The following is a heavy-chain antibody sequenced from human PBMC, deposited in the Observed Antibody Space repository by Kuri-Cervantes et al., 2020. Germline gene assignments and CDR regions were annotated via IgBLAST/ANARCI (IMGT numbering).Heavy chain of an antibody. CDR3: ARNWGYLDY. Sequence: LSLTCAASGFTFSSYAMSWVRQAPGKGLEWVSAISGSGGSTYYADSVKGRFTIPRDNSKNTLYLQMNSLRAEDTAVYYCARNWGYLDYWGQGILVTVSS. V-gene: IGHV3-23*01. J-gene: IGHJ4*02. CDR1: GFTFSSYA. D-gene: IGHD7-27*01. CDR2: ISGSGGST.